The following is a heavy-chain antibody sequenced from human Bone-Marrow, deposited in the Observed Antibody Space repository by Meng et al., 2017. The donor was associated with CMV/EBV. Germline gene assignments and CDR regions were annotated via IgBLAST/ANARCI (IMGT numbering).Heavy chain of an antibody. CDR2: INPNSGGT. Sequence: YAFTGYYMHCVRKATGQGLEWMGWINPNSGGTNYAQKFQGRVTMTRYTSISTAYMELSRLRSDDTAVYYCARAYCSSTSCYSVWFDPWGQGTLVTVSS. J-gene: IGHJ5*02. CDR1: YAFTGYY. CDR3: ARAYCSSTSCYSVWFDP. D-gene: IGHD2-2*02. V-gene: IGHV1-2*02.